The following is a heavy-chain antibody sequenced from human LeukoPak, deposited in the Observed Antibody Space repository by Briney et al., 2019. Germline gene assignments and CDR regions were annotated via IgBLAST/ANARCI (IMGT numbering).Heavy chain of an antibody. D-gene: IGHD1-1*01. CDR2: IKGDGTEE. CDR1: GFRFNEYW. CDR3: VRAGWELDY. Sequence: GGSLRLSCAASGFRFNEYWMSWVRQPPGGGLQWVAHIKGDGTEEYYLDSVEGRFTIARDDAKNSLYLQMNSLRVEDTALYYCVRAGWELDYWGQGTPVTVS. J-gene: IGHJ4*02. V-gene: IGHV3-7*01.